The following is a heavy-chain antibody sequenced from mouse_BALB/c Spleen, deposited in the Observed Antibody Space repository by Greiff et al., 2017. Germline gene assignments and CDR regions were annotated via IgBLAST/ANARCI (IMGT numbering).Heavy chain of an antibody. V-gene: IGHV1-69*02. CDR3: ARCSSGYVDAMDY. CDR2: IDPSDSET. J-gene: IGHJ4*01. Sequence: QVQLQQPGAELVKPGAPVKLSCKASGYTFTSYWMNWVKQRPGRGLEWIGRIDPSDSETHYNQKFKDKATLTVDKSSSTAYIQLSSLTSEDSAVYYCARCSSGYVDAMDYWGQGTSVTVSS. CDR1: GYTFTSYW. D-gene: IGHD3-1*01.